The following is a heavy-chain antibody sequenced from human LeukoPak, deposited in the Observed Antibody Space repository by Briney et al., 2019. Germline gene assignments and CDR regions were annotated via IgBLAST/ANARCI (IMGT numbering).Heavy chain of an antibody. CDR1: GFTFSSYS. D-gene: IGHD6-13*01. V-gene: IGHV3-48*04. J-gene: IGHJ4*02. Sequence: GGSLRLSCAASGFTFSSYSMNWVRQAPGKGLEWVSYISSSSSTIYYADSVKGRFTISRDNAKNSLYLQMNSLRAEDTAVYYCASASISSSSYYFDYWGQGTLVTVSS. CDR2: ISSSSSTI. CDR3: ASASISSSSYYFDY.